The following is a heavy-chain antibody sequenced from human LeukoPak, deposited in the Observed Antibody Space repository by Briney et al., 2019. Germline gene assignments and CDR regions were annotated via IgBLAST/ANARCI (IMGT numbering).Heavy chain of an antibody. D-gene: IGHD6-13*01. J-gene: IGHJ4*02. CDR3: ARDLAAAGRDY. V-gene: IGHV1-46*01. CDR2: INPSGGST. CDR1: GYTFTGYY. Sequence: ASVKVSCKASGYTFTGYYMHWVRQAPGQGLEWMGIINPSGGSTSYAQKFQGRVTMTRDMSTSTVYMELSSLRSEDTAVYYCARDLAAAGRDYWGQGTLVTVSS.